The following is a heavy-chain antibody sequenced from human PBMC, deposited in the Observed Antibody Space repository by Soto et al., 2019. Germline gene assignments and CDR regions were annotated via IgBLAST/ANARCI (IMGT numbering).Heavy chain of an antibody. J-gene: IGHJ4*02. D-gene: IGHD3-3*01. CDR3: SLSIFGVVHY. Sequence: EAQVEESGGGLAQPGGSLRLSCAASGFSLRSQWMHWIRQAPGKGLELVSRTSPDGSTIYADSVKGRFTISRDNAKNTVYLQMNSMRAEYSAMYYCSLSIFGVVHYWGQGYLVTVSS. V-gene: IGHV3-74*01. CDR1: GFSLRSQW. CDR2: TSPDGST.